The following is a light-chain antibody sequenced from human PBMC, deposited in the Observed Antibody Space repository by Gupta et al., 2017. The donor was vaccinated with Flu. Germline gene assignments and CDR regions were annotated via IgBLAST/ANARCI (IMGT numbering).Light chain of an antibody. CDR1: QSISNW. V-gene: IGKV1-5*03. J-gene: IGKJ2*01. Sequence: PSSLSAAVGDRVTITCRASQSISNWLAWYQQKPGKAPKVLIYKASSLESGVPSRFSGSGSGTEFTLTISSLQPDDFAAYYCQQYDTYPYTFGQGTKLEI. CDR3: QQYDTYPYT. CDR2: KAS.